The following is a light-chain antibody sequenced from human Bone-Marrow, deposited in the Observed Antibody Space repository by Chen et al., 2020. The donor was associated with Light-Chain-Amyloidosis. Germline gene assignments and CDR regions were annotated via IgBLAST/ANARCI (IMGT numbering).Light chain of an antibody. V-gene: IGLV1-47*01. CDR3: ASWDDSLSGLL. CDR2: RNE. CDR1: RSNIGSNF. Sequence: QSVLTQPPSASGTPGQSVTISCSGSRSNIGSNFVSWYHQLPGMAPKLLIYRNERRPSGVPDRCSGSRSGTSASLAISGLRSEDEADYYCASWDDSLSGLLFGGGTKLTVL. J-gene: IGLJ2*01.